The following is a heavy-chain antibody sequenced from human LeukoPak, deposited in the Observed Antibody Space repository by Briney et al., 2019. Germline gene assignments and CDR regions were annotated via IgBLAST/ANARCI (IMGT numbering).Heavy chain of an antibody. CDR2: INHSGST. CDR1: GGSFSGYY. D-gene: IGHD3-22*01. CDR3: ARLNRVTMIVVVRRAFDI. Sequence: PSETLSLTCAVYGGSFSGYYWSWIRQPPGKGLEWIGEINHSGSTNYNPSLKSRVTISVDTSKNQFSLKLSSVTAADTAVYYCARLNRVTMIVVVRRAFDIWGQGTMVTVSS. V-gene: IGHV4-34*01. J-gene: IGHJ3*02.